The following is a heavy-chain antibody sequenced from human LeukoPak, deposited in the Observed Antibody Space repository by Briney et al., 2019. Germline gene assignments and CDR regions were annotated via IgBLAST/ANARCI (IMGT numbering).Heavy chain of an antibody. CDR3: ACDHTAILVVADVPSSYLGLLL. Sequence: SVKVSSPATVATFTFNTIGSGGHAPGQGLEWMGGIIPIFGTANYAQKFQGRVTITADESTSTAYMELNRLRSEDMEMYSCACDHTAILVVADVPSSYLGLLLWRRGTTVTVSS. D-gene: IGHD2-21*02. V-gene: IGHV1-69*13. CDR1: VATFTFNT. CDR2: IIPIFGTA. J-gene: IGHJ6*02.